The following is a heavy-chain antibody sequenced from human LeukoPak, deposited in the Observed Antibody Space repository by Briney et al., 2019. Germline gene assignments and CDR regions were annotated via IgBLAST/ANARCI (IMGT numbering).Heavy chain of an antibody. D-gene: IGHD6-19*01. V-gene: IGHV5-51*01. J-gene: IGHJ4*02. CDR1: GYSFTSNW. CDR2: IYPGDSDT. Sequence: GESLKISCKVSGYSFTSNWIVWVRQKPGEGLEWMGIIYPGDSDTRYSPSFQGQVTISVDKSINTAYLQWSSLKASDTAMYFCARPAAGTAPYFDYWGQGTLVTVSS. CDR3: ARPAAGTAPYFDY.